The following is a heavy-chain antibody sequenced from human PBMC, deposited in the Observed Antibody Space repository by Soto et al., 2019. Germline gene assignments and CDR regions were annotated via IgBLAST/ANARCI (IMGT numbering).Heavy chain of an antibody. V-gene: IGHV4-4*07. D-gene: IGHD3-9*01. J-gene: IGHJ6*02. CDR1: GGSISSYY. CDR2: IYTSGST. Sequence: QVQLQESGPGLVKPSETLSLTCTVSGGSISSYYWSWIRQPAGKGLEWIGRIYTSGSTNYNPSLKSRVTMSVDTFKNQFSLKLSSVTAADTAVYYCARDRFDWLHYGMDVWGQGTTVTVSS. CDR3: ARDRFDWLHYGMDV.